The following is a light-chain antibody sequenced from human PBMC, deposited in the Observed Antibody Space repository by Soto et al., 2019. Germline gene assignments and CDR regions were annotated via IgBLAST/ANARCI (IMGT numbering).Light chain of an antibody. J-gene: IGKJ5*01. CDR3: YQDGYSPIP. Sequence: TVLTQSPGTLSLSPGERATLSSRASQSVSSNYLAWYQKKPGPAPRLLIYAASTRATGIPARLSGSGSEIDYNLAISRLGYKGCAVYYCYQDGYSPIPVGQATRLEIK. CDR2: AAS. V-gene: IGKV3-20*01. CDR1: QSVSSNY.